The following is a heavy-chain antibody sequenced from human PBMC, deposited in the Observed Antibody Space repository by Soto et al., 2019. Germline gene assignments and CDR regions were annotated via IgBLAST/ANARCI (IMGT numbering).Heavy chain of an antibody. CDR1: GFSLSTTGVG. V-gene: IGHV2-5*02. CDR3: ARSLWFGDLH. J-gene: IGHJ4*02. D-gene: IGHD3-10*01. CDR2: IYWDNDK. Sequence: QITLKESGPTLVKPTQTLTLTCSFSGFSLSTTGVGVGWIRQSPGKALEWLAIIYWDNDKRHSPSLKSRVTITKDTSKNQVVLTVTNMDPVDTGTYYCARSLWFGDLHWGQGALVTVSS.